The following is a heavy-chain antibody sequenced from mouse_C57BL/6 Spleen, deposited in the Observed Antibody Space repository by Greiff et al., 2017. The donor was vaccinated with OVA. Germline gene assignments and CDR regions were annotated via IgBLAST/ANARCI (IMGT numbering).Heavy chain of an antibody. Sequence: DVKLVESGGGLVKPGGSLKLSCAASGFTFSDYGMHWVRQAPEKGLEWVAYISSGSSTIYYADTVKGRFTLSRDNAKNTLFLQMTSLRSEDTAMYYCARTGYYAMDYWGQGTSVTVSS. V-gene: IGHV5-17*01. CDR1: GFTFSDYG. CDR2: ISSGSSTI. J-gene: IGHJ4*01. CDR3: ARTGYYAMDY. D-gene: IGHD4-1*01.